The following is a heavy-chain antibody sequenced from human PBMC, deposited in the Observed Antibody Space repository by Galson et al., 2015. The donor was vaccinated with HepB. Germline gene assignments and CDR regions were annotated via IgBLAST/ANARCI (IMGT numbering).Heavy chain of an antibody. CDR1: GFDFSIYS. Sequence: SLRLSCAASGFDFSIYSMNWVRQAPGKGLEWVSSITTTSNYIKYADSVKGRFTIARDNSKNSLYLLMNSLTAEDSAMYYCVRDYSSSSWGYYGMGVWGQGTTATVSS. CDR3: VRDYSSSSWGYYGMGV. V-gene: IGHV3-21*01. J-gene: IGHJ6*02. D-gene: IGHD6-6*01. CDR2: ITTTSNYI.